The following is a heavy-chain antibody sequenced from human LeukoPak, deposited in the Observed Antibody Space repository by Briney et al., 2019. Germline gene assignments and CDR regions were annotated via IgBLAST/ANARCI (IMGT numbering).Heavy chain of an antibody. CDR3: ARGASNPPADY. V-gene: IGHV3-21*01. CDR1: GFTFSSYS. Sequence: PGGSLRLSCAASGFTFSSYSMNWVRQAPGKGLEWVSSISGDSTYIYYADSVKGRFTISRDKAKNSLYLQMNSLRAEDTAVYYCARGASNPPADYWGQGTLVTVSS. J-gene: IGHJ4*02. CDR2: ISGDSTYI.